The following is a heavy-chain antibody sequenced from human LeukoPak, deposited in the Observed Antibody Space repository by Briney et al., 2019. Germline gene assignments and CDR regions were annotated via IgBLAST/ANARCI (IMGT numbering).Heavy chain of an antibody. D-gene: IGHD2-21*02. V-gene: IGHV5-51*01. CDR3: ARQTRYCGGDCNSFDY. Sequence: GESLKISWKGSGYRFTNYWIGLVRQMPGQGLEWMGIIYPGDSDTRYSPSFQGQVTVSADKSISTAYLQWSSLKASDTAMYYCARQTRYCGGDCNSFDYWGQGTLVTVSP. CDR1: GYRFTNYW. CDR2: IYPGDSDT. J-gene: IGHJ4*02.